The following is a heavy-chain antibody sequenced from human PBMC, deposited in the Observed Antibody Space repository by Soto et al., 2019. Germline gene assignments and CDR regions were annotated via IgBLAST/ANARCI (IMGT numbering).Heavy chain of an antibody. CDR1: GGSISGHS. CDR2: IYPSGST. J-gene: IGHJ4*02. CDR3: VRGRSYSVDDF. D-gene: IGHD5-12*01. Sequence: PSETLSLTCTVSGGSISGHSWIWIRQPAGKGLEWIGHIYPSGSTSYNPSLRSRVTMSLDTSSNQIFLNLTSVTAADTAVFYCVRGRSYSVDDFWGPGTLVTVSS. V-gene: IGHV4-4*07.